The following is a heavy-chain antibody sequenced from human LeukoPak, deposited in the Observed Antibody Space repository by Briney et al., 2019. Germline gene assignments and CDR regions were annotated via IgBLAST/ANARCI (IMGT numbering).Heavy chain of an antibody. CDR3: ARALHYYDSSGYYPRAYYYYGMDV. V-gene: IGHV3-33*01. D-gene: IGHD3-22*01. Sequence: GRSLRLSCAASGFTFSSYGMHWVRQAPGKGLEWVAVIWYDGSNKYYADSVKGRFTISRDNSKNTLYLQMNSLRAEDTAVYYCARALHYYDSSGYYPRAYYYYGMDVWGQGTTVTVSS. CDR1: GFTFSSYG. CDR2: IWYDGSNK. J-gene: IGHJ6*02.